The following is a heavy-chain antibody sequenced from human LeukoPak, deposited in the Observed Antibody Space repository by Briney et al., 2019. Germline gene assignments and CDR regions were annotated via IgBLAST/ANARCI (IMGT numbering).Heavy chain of an antibody. CDR3: ARGVVATVEFWPYYFDY. J-gene: IGHJ4*02. CDR1: GYTFTSYA. D-gene: IGHD5-12*01. CDR2: INAGNGNT. Sequence: GASVKVSCKASGYTFTSYAMHWVRQAPGQRLEWMGWINAGNGNTKYSQKFQGRVTITRDTSASTAYMELSSLRSEDTAVYYCARGVVATVEFWPYYFDYWGQGTLVTVSS. V-gene: IGHV1-3*01.